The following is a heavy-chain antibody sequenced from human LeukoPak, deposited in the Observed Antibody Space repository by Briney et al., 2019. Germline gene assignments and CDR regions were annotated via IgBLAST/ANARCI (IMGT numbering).Heavy chain of an antibody. V-gene: IGHV4-4*07. Sequence: SETLSLTCTVPGGSISSYYWSWIRQPAGKGLEWIGRIYTSGSTNYNPSLMSRVTMSVDTSKNQFSLKLSSVTAADTALYYCARDFWGSGCWFDPWGQGTLVTVSS. CDR1: GGSISSYY. CDR3: ARDFWGSGCWFDP. J-gene: IGHJ5*02. CDR2: IYTSGST. D-gene: IGHD6-19*01.